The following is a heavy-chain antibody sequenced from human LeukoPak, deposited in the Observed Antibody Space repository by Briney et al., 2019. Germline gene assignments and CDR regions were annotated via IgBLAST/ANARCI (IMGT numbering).Heavy chain of an antibody. CDR1: GGSISSSNW. V-gene: IGHV4-4*02. CDR3: ARDPLASRGAFDI. J-gene: IGHJ3*02. CDR2: IYYSGST. Sequence: PSGTLSLTCAVSGGSISSSNWWSWVRQHPGKGLEWIGYIYYSGSTYYNPSLKSRVTISVDTSKNQFSLKLGSVIAADTAVYYCARDPLASRGAFDIWGQGTMVTVSS.